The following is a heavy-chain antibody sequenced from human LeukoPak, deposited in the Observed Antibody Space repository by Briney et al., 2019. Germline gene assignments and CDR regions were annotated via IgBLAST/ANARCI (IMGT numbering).Heavy chain of an antibody. CDR1: GFAFSTFG. CDR2: ISYDGSNK. Sequence: GGSLRLSCAASGFAFSTFGMEWARQAPGKGLEWVAVISYDGSNKYYADSVKGRFTVSRDNAKNSLYLQMNSLRAEDTAVYYCAPGTGGDYWGQGTLVTVSS. V-gene: IGHV3-30*03. D-gene: IGHD6-13*01. CDR3: APGTGGDY. J-gene: IGHJ4*02.